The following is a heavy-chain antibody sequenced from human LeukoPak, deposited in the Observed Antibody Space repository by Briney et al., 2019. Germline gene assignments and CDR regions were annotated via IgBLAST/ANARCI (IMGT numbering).Heavy chain of an antibody. Sequence: GGSLRLSRAASGFTFSSYAMSWVRQAPGKGLEWVANIKHDGSERDYVDSVKGRFTISRDNAKNSVYLQMNSLRAEDTAVYYCARGHSSGWYDQYYFDHWGQGTPVTVSS. CDR3: ARGHSSGWYDQYYFDH. CDR2: IKHDGSER. CDR1: GFTFSSYA. J-gene: IGHJ4*02. D-gene: IGHD6-19*01. V-gene: IGHV3-7*01.